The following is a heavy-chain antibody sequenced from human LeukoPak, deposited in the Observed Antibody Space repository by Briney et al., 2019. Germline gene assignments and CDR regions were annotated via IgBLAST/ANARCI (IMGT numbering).Heavy chain of an antibody. CDR3: AKDLTYDTTGFDY. CDR1: GFTFSSYG. Sequence: PGGSLRLSCAASGFTFSSYGMHWVRQAPGKGLDWVAFIRYDGSEKDYGDSVKGRFTISRDNSKNTVYLEMNSLRAEDTAVYYCAKDLTYDTTGFDYWGQGTLLTVSS. V-gene: IGHV3-30*02. D-gene: IGHD3-22*01. J-gene: IGHJ4*02. CDR2: IRYDGSEK.